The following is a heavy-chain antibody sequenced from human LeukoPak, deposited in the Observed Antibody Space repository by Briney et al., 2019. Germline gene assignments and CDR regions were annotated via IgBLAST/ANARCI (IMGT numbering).Heavy chain of an antibody. D-gene: IGHD5-24*01. CDR2: IKSRTDGGTT. J-gene: IGHJ4*02. CDR1: GFTFSSAW. Sequence: GGSLRLSCAGSGFTFSSAWMTWVRQTPGKGLEWVGHIKSRTDGGTTDYAAPVKGRFTVSRDEPKSTVYLQMNSLKTEDSAVYYCATEFYSNGYNFWGQGTLVTVSS. V-gene: IGHV3-15*01. CDR3: ATEFYSNGYNF.